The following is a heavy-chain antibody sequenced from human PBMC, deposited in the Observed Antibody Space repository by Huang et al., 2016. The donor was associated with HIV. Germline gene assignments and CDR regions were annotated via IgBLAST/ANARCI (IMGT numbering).Heavy chain of an antibody. CDR3: ARGPLHRGIMNWGEGFDDGWRTGFDP. CDR2: ANRRMVNT. J-gene: IGHJ5*02. Sequence: QEQLVQSGAEVKKPGASVTVSCKASGYTFSFHDVHWVRQVSGQGLEWMVGANRRMVNTGYERKSKGGVTRTTNTSVTTAYLELRGLTSEDTAVYFWARGPLHRGIMNWGEGFDDGWRTGFDPWGQGTLVSVTS. CDR1: GYTFSFHD. D-gene: IGHD7-27*01. V-gene: IGHV1-8*01.